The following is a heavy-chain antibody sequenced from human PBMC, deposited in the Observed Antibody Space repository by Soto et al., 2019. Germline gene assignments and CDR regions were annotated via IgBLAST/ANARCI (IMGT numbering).Heavy chain of an antibody. CDR1: GFTFDDYA. V-gene: IGHV3-9*01. Sequence: GGSLRLSCAASGFTFDDYAMHWVRQAPGKGLEWVSGISWNSGSIGYADSVKGRFTISRDNAKNSLYLQMNSLRAEDTALYYCAKGGWFGELSHAFDIWGQGTMVTVSS. CDR2: ISWNSGSI. CDR3: AKGGWFGELSHAFDI. J-gene: IGHJ3*02. D-gene: IGHD3-10*01.